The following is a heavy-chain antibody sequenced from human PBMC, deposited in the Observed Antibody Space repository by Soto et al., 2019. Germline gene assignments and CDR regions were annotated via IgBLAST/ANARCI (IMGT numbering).Heavy chain of an antibody. CDR2: IYPGDSDT. Sequence: RGESLKISCKGSGYSFTSYWIGWVRQMPGKGLEWMGIIYPGDSDTRYSPSFQGQVTISADKSISTAYLQWSSLKASDTAMYYCARQLEYSSSSDYYYGMDVWGQGTTVTVSS. V-gene: IGHV5-51*01. D-gene: IGHD6-6*01. CDR3: ARQLEYSSSSDYYYGMDV. CDR1: GYSFTSYW. J-gene: IGHJ6*02.